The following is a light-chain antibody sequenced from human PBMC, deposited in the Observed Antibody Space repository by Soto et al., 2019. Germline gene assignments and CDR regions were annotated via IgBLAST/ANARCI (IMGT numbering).Light chain of an antibody. J-gene: IGKJ1*01. Sequence: DIQMTQSPSTLSASVGDRVTITCRASQSINSWLAWYQQKPGKAPKLLIYDASSLESGVPSRFSGSGSGTEFTLTISSLQPDDFETYYCQQYNSYSFGQGTKVEIK. CDR3: QQYNSYS. CDR2: DAS. V-gene: IGKV1-5*01. CDR1: QSINSW.